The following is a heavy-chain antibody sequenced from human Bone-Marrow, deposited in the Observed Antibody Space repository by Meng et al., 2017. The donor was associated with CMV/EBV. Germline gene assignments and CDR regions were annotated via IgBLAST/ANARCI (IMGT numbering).Heavy chain of an antibody. CDR3: ARGISSGNMLDP. V-gene: IGHV4-59*01. Sequence: SETLSLTCLVSGGSIRGYYWSWIRQSPGKGLEWIGDVLYGGNTNHNPSLKSRVSISADTSKKQVSLKLTSVSAADTAVYFCARGISSGNMLDPWGQGTRVTFSS. CDR2: VLYGGNT. CDR1: GGSIRGYY. J-gene: IGHJ5*02. D-gene: IGHD6-19*01.